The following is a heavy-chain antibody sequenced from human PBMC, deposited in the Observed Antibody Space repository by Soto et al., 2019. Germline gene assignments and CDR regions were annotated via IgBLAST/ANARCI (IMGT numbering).Heavy chain of an antibody. CDR3: ARDPVDGYSFFDY. Sequence: SETLSLTCAVSGCSISSGGYSWSWIRQPPGKGLEWIGYIYHSGSTYYNPPLKSRVTISVDTSKRQSSLKLTSVTTADTAVYYCARDPVDGYSFFDYWGQGILVTVSS. CDR2: IYHSGST. V-gene: IGHV4-30-2*01. J-gene: IGHJ4*02. CDR1: GCSISSGGYS. D-gene: IGHD2-15*01.